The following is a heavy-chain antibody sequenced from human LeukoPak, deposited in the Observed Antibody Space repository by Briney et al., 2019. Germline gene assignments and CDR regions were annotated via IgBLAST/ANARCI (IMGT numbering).Heavy chain of an antibody. J-gene: IGHJ6*03. CDR1: GFTFSSYG. D-gene: IGHD6-19*01. V-gene: IGHV3-23*01. Sequence: GGTLRLSCAASGFTFSSYGMSWVRQAPEKGLQWVSAISGGGVSTYYADSVKGRFTISRDNSKNTLYLQMNSLRAEDTAVYYCAKEARALLAGTYYYYYMDVWGKGTTVTISS. CDR2: ISGGGVST. CDR3: AKEARALLAGTYYYYYMDV.